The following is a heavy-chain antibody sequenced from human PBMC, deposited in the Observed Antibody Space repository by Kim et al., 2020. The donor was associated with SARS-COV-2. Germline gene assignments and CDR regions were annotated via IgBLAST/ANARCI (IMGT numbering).Heavy chain of an antibody. J-gene: IGHJ4*02. CDR3: AKEADYSSSWYLGYFNY. V-gene: IGHV3-23*03. Sequence: VTGRFTISRDNSKNALYLQMNGLRAEDTAVYYCAKEADYSSSWYLGYFNYWGQGTLVTVSS. D-gene: IGHD6-13*01.